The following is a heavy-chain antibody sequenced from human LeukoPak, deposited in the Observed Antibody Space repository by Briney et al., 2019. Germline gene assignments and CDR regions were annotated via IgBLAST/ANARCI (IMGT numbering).Heavy chain of an antibody. CDR1: GFTFSSYG. V-gene: IGHV3-33*06. CDR2: IWYDGSNK. J-gene: IGHJ4*02. D-gene: IGHD4-17*01. CDR3: AKDLGLGDGVLDY. Sequence: PGGSLRLSCAASGFTFSSYGMHWVRQAPGKGLEWVAVIWYDGSNKYYADSVKGRFTISRDNSKNTLYLQMNSLRAEDTAVYYCAKDLGLGDGVLDYWGQGTLVTVSS.